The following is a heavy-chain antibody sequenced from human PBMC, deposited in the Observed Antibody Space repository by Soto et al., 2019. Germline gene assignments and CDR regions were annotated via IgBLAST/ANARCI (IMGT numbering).Heavy chain of an antibody. CDR2: INPDNGGT. CDR1: GYTFAGPS. D-gene: IGHD2-15*01. Sequence: ASVKVSCKASGYTFAGPSIHWVRQAPGQGLEWMGWINPDNGGTNYAQRFQGRVTMTRDTSISTAYMELSKLRSDDTAVYYCAISRYCSGYFNTSSLYYFDYWGQGALVTVSS. CDR3: AISRYCSGYFNTSSLYYFDY. V-gene: IGHV1-2*02. J-gene: IGHJ4*02.